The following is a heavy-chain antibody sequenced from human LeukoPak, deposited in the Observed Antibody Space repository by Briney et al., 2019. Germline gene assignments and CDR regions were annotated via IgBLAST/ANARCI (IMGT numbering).Heavy chain of an antibody. Sequence: SETLSLTCAVYGGSFSGYYWSWIRQPPGKGLEWIGEINHSGSTNYNPSLKSRVTISVDTSKNQFSLKLSSVTAADTAVYYCARLSITMVRGVIIGYYFDYWGQGTLVTVSS. CDR1: GGSFSGYY. CDR2: INHSGST. J-gene: IGHJ4*02. V-gene: IGHV4-34*01. CDR3: ARLSITMVRGVIIGYYFDY. D-gene: IGHD3-10*01.